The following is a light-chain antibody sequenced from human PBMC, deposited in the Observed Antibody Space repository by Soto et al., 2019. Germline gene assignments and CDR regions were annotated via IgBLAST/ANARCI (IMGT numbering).Light chain of an antibody. J-gene: IGKJ4*01. V-gene: IGKV3-15*01. Sequence: VMTQSPATLSVSPGERATLSCRASESVSSNLAWYQQRPGQAPRLLIYGASTRATDTPVRFRGSGSGTELTITISSLQSEDFEVYFCQQFHSWPLTFGGGTKVDIK. CDR1: ESVSSN. CDR2: GAS. CDR3: QQFHSWPLT.